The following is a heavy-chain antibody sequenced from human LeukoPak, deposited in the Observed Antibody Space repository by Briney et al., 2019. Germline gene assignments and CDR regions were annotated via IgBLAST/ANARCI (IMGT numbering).Heavy chain of an antibody. D-gene: IGHD6-13*01. CDR3: ATTPYSSSWPSYYFDY. Sequence: GASVKVSCKASGGTFSSYAISWVRQAPGQGLEWMGGIIPIFGTANYAQKFQGRVTITADESTSTAYMELSSLRSEDTAVYYCATTPYSSSWPSYYFDYWGQGTLVTVSS. CDR2: IIPIFGTA. CDR1: GGTFSSYA. J-gene: IGHJ4*02. V-gene: IGHV1-69*13.